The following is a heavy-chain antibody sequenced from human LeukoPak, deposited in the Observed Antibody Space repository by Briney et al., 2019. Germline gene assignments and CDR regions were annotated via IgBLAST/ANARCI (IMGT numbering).Heavy chain of an antibody. D-gene: IGHD3-16*01. Sequence: PGGALTLSCAASGLTLRGQWMNWVRQAPGQGLEWVANIKYDGSEEYYADSVKGRFTISRDNAKNSLSLQMNYVRAGDTAIYYCAYTNHLTYWGQGTLVTVSS. J-gene: IGHJ4*02. V-gene: IGHV3-7*01. CDR2: IKYDGSEE. CDR3: AYTNHLTY. CDR1: GLTLRGQW.